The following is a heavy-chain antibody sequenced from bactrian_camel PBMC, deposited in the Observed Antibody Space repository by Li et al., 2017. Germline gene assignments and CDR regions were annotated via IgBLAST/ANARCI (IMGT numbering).Heavy chain of an antibody. CDR1: GFRFSNYV. Sequence: QLVESGGGLVQPGGSLRLSCTISGFRFSNYVMDWVRQAPEKGLEWVSSISWGGGSTYYADSVKGRFTISRDNAKNTLYLQMNSVKPEDTAMYYCSGHNSGGDYSPFDFRCWGQGTQVTVS. CDR2: ISWGGGST. V-gene: IGHV3S25*01. CDR3: SGHNSGGDYSPFDFRC. D-gene: IGHD2*01. J-gene: IGHJ4*01.